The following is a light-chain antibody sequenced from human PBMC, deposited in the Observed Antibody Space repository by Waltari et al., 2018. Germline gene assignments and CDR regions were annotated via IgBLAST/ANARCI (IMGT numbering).Light chain of an antibody. CDR3: GTWDSSLSAEAV. CDR1: SSNIGNNY. CDR2: DNN. Sequence: QSVLTQPPSVSAAPGQKVTISCSGSSSNIGNNYVPWYQQLPGTAPKLLIYDNNKRPSGIPDRFAGSKSGTSATLGITGLQTGDEADYYCGTWDSSLSAEAVFGGGTKLTVL. J-gene: IGLJ2*01. V-gene: IGLV1-51*01.